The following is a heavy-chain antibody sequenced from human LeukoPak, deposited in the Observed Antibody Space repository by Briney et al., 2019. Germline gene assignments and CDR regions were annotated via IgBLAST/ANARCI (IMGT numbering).Heavy chain of an antibody. CDR1: GFTFSSYG. CDR3: ARDLGLRGYYYYGMDV. J-gene: IGHJ6*02. Sequence: GRSLRLSCAASGFTFSSYGMHWVRQAPAKGLDWVAVIWYDGSNKYYADSVKGRFTISRDNSKNTLYLQMNSLRAEDTAVYYYARDLGLRGYYYYGMDVWGQGTTVTVSS. CDR2: IWYDGSNK. D-gene: IGHD4-17*01. V-gene: IGHV3-33*01.